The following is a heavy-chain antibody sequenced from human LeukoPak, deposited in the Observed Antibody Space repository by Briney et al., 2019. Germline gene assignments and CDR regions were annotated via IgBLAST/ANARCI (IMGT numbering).Heavy chain of an antibody. Sequence: SETLSLTCTVSGGSISSSSYYWGWIRQPPGKGLEWIGSIYYSGSTYYNPSLKRRVTISVDTSKNQFSLKLSFVTAADTAVYYCARQDILEWFPGGRWFDPWGQGTLVTVSS. V-gene: IGHV4-39*01. CDR2: IYYSGST. D-gene: IGHD3-3*01. CDR3: ARQDILEWFPGGRWFDP. CDR1: GGSISSSSYY. J-gene: IGHJ5*02.